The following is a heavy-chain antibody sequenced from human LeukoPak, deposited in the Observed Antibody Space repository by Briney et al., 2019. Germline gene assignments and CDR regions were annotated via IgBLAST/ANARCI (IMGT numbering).Heavy chain of an antibody. V-gene: IGHV3-30*14. Sequence: PGGPLRLSCAASGFAFSNFAMHWVRQAPGKGLEWVAVVSYEGTIKYYTDSAKGRFTISRDNSANIISLQMNNLTTEDTATYYCAREKFDSWGQGALVTVSP. CDR2: VSYEGTIK. J-gene: IGHJ5*01. CDR1: GFAFSNFA. CDR3: AREKFDS.